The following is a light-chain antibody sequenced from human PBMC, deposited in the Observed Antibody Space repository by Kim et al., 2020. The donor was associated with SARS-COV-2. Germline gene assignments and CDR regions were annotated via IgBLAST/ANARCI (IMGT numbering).Light chain of an antibody. Sequence: ESVLTQSPGTLSLSPGERATLSCRASQSVSSNYLAWYQQKPGQAPRLLIYDASSRATGISDRFSGSGSGTDFTLTISRQEPEDFAVYYCQQYGSSPYTFGQGTKLEI. V-gene: IGKV3-20*01. CDR3: QQYGSSPYT. CDR2: DAS. CDR1: QSVSSNY. J-gene: IGKJ2*01.